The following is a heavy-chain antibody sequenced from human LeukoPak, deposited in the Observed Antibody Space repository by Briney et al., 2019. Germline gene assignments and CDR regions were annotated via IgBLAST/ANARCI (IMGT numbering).Heavy chain of an antibody. J-gene: IGHJ3*02. CDR3: AKDGDGFDI. CDR2: ISGSGAST. Sequence: ETLSLTCTVSGGSISSYYWSWVRQAPGKGLEWVSAISGSGASTYYADSVKGRFTISRDNSKNTLYLQMNSLRAEDTAVYYCAKDGDGFDIWGQGTMVTVSS. CDR1: GGSISSYY. V-gene: IGHV3-23*01.